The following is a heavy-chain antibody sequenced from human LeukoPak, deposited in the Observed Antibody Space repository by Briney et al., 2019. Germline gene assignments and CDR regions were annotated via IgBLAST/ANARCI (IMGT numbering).Heavy chain of an antibody. D-gene: IGHD5-12*01. Sequence: SETLSLTCTVSGCSISSVSYYWSWIRQPAGKGLEWIGRIYTSGSTNYNPSLNSLVTISVDTSKNQFSLKLSSVTAADTAVYYCAREPLGGVHSGCIDYWGQGTLVTVSS. CDR2: IYTSGST. V-gene: IGHV4-61*02. CDR1: GCSISSVSYY. CDR3: AREPLGGVHSGCIDY. J-gene: IGHJ4*02.